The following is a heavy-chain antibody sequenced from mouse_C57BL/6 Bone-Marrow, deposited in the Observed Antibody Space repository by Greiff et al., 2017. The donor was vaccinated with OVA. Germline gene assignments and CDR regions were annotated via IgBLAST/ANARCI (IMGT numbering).Heavy chain of an antibody. J-gene: IGHJ3*01. CDR2: IYPKSGNT. D-gene: IGHD1-1*01. V-gene: IGHV1-81*01. Sequence: VQLQQSGAELARPGASVKLSCKASGYTFTSYGISWVKQRNGQGLEWIGEIYPKSGNTYYNEKFKGKATLTADKSASTAYMELRSLTSEDSAVYYYASGVYSFAYWGQGTLVTVSA. CDR3: ASGVYSFAY. CDR1: GYTFTSYG.